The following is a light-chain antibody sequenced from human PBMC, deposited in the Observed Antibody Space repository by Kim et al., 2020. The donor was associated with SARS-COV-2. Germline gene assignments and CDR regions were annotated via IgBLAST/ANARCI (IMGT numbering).Light chain of an antibody. CDR1: QSVTTH. CDR3: QQYDNWPLT. CDR2: SAS. Sequence: VSPGERASLPCRASQSVTTHLAWYQPKPGQPPRVLIYSASTRATDIPARFSGSGSGTEFTLTINILQSEDFAVYYCQQYDNWPLTFGQGTRLEIK. V-gene: IGKV3-15*01. J-gene: IGKJ5*01.